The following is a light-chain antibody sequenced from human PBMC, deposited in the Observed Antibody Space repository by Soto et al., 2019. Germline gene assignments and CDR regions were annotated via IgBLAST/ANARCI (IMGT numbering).Light chain of an antibody. CDR1: QSLSSIY. J-gene: IGKJ1*01. CDR3: QQYGSSWWT. Sequence: EIVLTQPPGTLSLSPGQRATLSCRASQSLSSIYSAWYQQKPGQAPSLLIYRTSSRATGIPDRFRGSGSGTDFTLTISRLEPEDFAVYFCQQYGSSWWTFGQGTKVDIK. V-gene: IGKV3-20*01. CDR2: RTS.